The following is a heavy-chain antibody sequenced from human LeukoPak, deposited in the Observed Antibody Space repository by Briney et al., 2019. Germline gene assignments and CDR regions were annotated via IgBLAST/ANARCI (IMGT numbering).Heavy chain of an antibody. V-gene: IGHV4-34*01. Sequence: PSETLSLTCAVYGGSFSGYYWSWIRQPPGKGLEWIGEIKHSGSTNYNPSLKSRVTISVDTSKNQFSLKLSSVTAADTAVYYCARRRVVVVAATVPSLKRYWYFDLWGRGTLVTVSS. CDR1: GGSFSGYY. D-gene: IGHD2-15*01. CDR3: ARRRVVVVAATVPSLKRYWYFDL. J-gene: IGHJ2*01. CDR2: IKHSGST.